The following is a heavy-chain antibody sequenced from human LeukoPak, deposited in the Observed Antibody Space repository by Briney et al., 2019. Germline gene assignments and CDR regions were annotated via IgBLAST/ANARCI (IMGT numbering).Heavy chain of an antibody. CDR3: ARDVVGANGNWFDP. D-gene: IGHD1-26*01. Sequence: SETLSLTCTVYGGSISSYYWSWIRQPAGKGLEWIGRIYTSGSTNYNPSLKSRVAMSVDTSKNQFSLKLSSVTAADTAVYYCARDVVGANGNWFDPWGQGTLVTVSS. CDR1: GGSISSYY. J-gene: IGHJ5*02. V-gene: IGHV4-4*07. CDR2: IYTSGST.